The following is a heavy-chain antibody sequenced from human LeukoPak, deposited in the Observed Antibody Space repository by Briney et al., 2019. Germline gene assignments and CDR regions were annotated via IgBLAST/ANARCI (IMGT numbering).Heavy chain of an antibody. J-gene: IGHJ5*02. CDR1: GGSISTTSYF. V-gene: IGHV4-39*07. CDR2: IYYSGTT. D-gene: IGHD6-13*01. Sequence: SETLSLTCTVPGGSISTTSYFWAWIRQPPGEGLEWIGSIYYSGTTYYDSSLKSRVSISVETSKNHFSLKMSSLTAADTAVYYCARVYSSSHNWFDTWGQGTHVTVSS. CDR3: ARVYSSSHNWFDT.